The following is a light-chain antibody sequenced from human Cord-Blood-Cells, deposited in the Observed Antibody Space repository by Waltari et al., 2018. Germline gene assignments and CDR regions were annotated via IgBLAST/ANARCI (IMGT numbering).Light chain of an antibody. CDR1: SSDVGGYNY. J-gene: IGLJ3*02. CDR2: DVG. Sequence: QSALTQPASVSGSPGQSITISCPGTSSDVGGYNYVSWYQQHPGKAPKLMIYDVGKWPSGVSNRFSGSKSGNTASLTISGLQAEDEADYYCSSYTSSSTWVFGGGTKLTVL. CDR3: SSYTSSSTWV. V-gene: IGLV2-14*01.